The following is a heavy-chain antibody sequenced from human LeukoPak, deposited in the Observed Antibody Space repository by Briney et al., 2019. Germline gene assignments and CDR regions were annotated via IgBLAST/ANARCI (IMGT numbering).Heavy chain of an antibody. CDR1: GGSISSGSYY. V-gene: IGHV4-61*02. CDR2: IYTSGST. J-gene: IGHJ4*02. CDR3: ARLPPGTQRERYYDSSGYYYGHAQDDY. D-gene: IGHD3-22*01. Sequence: SETLSLTCTVSGGSISSGSYYWSWIRQPAGKGLEWIGRIYTSGSTNYNPSLKSRVTISVDTSKNQFSLKLSSVTAADTAVYYCARLPPGTQRERYYDSSGYYYGHAQDDYWGQGTLVTVSS.